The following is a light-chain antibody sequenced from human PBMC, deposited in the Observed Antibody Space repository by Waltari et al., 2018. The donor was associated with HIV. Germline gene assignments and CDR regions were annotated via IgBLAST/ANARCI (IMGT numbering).Light chain of an antibody. Sequence: ASIGDRVTIACRASQNINTYLNWYQQKPGKAPRALISTATTLHSGVPSRFSGSGSGTDFTLTITDLQPEDFATYFCQQSYTSPTFGPGTTVDLK. V-gene: IGKV1-39*01. CDR1: QNINTY. J-gene: IGKJ3*01. CDR3: QQSYTSPT. CDR2: TAT.